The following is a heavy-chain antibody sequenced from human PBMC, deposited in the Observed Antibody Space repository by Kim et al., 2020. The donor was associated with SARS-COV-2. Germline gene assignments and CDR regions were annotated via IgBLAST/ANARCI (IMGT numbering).Heavy chain of an antibody. J-gene: IGHJ4*02. CDR2: DT. Sequence: DTRYSPSFQGQVTISADKSISTAYLQWSSLKASDTAMYYCARRDSAMVTYWGQGTLVTVSS. V-gene: IGHV5-51*01. D-gene: IGHD5-18*01. CDR3: ARRDSAMVTY.